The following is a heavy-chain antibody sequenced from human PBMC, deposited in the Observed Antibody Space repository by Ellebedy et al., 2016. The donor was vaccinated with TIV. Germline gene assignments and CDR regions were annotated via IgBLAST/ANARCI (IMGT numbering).Heavy chain of an antibody. D-gene: IGHD6-13*01. CDR2: IYYTGST. CDR1: GGSVSSGSYY. V-gene: IGHV4-61*01. J-gene: IGHJ4*02. Sequence: SETLSLTCTVSGGSVSSGSYYWNWIRQTPGKGLEWIGYIYYTGSTNYNPSLKSRITMSIDRSKNQFSLSLRSVTAADTAVYYCARGIAAAGTALDYWGQGTLVTVSS. CDR3: ARGIAAAGTALDY.